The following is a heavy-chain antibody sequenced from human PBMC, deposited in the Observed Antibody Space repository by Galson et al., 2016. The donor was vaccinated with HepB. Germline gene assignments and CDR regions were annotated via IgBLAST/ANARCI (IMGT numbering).Heavy chain of an antibody. CDR2: INSDGSET. J-gene: IGHJ3*02. V-gene: IGHV3-74*01. Sequence: SLRLSCAVSGVTFTKSWMHWVRQVPGQGLVWVSRINSDGSETTYAGSVKGRFTISRDNGKNTVFLQMKSLRVEDTAVYYCAREDFHNKGGALDIWGQGTMATVSS. CDR3: AREDFHNKGGALDI. CDR1: GVTFTKSW. D-gene: IGHD2/OR15-2a*01.